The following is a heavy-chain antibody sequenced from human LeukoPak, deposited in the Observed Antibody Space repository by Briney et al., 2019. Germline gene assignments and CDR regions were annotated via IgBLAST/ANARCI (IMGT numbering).Heavy chain of an antibody. V-gene: IGHV4-4*09. J-gene: IGHJ4*02. CDR1: VASISNYY. CDR2: ITTSGST. D-gene: IGHD5-18*01. Sequence: SETLSLTCAVSVASISNYYWSWIRQAPGKGLERIGYITTSGSTNYNPSLKSRVSISLDTSNNRFSLNLNFVTAADTAVYFCASHRTSYRYTFDYWGPGALVTVSS. CDR3: ASHRTSYRYTFDY.